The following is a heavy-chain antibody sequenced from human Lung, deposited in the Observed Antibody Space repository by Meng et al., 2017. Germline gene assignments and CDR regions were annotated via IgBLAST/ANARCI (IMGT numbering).Heavy chain of an antibody. V-gene: IGHV4-34*01. CDR3: ARGPTTMAHDFDY. CDR1: GGSFSDYY. J-gene: IGHJ4*02. D-gene: IGHD4-11*01. CDR2: INHSGST. Sequence: VHLQQGGAGLLKPSEPLSLPCVVSGGSFSDYYWSWIRQPPGKGLEWIGEINHSGSTNYNPSLESRATISVDTSQNNLSLKLSSVTAADSAVYYCARGPTTMAHDFDYWGQGTLVTVSS.